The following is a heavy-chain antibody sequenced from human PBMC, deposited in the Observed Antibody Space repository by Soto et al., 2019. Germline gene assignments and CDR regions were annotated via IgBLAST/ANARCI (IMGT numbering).Heavy chain of an antibody. D-gene: IGHD4-17*01. CDR2: INPNSGGT. V-gene: IGHV1-2*04. CDR3: ARDSPEYGDYYGMDV. CDR1: GYTFTGYY. J-gene: IGHJ6*02. Sequence: ASVKVSCKASGYTFTGYYMHWVRQAPGQGLEWMGWINPNSGGTNYAQKFQGWVTMTRDTSISTAYMELSRLRSDDTAVYYCARDSPEYGDYYGMDVWGQGTTVTVSS.